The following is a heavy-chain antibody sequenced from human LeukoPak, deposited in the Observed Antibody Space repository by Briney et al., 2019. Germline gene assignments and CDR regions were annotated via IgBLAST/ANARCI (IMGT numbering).Heavy chain of an antibody. D-gene: IGHD5-18*01. CDR2: IYSGGST. J-gene: IGHJ4*02. CDR3: AIQLWLPSDY. Sequence: GGSLRLSCAASGFTVSSNYMSWVRQAPGKGLEWVSVIYSGGSTYYADSVKGRFTISRDNSKHTLYLQMNSLRAEATAVYYCAIQLWLPSDYWGQGTLVTVSS. CDR1: GFTVSSNY. V-gene: IGHV3-66*02.